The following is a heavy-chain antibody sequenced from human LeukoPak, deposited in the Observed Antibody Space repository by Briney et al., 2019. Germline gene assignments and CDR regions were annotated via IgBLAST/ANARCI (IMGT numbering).Heavy chain of an antibody. CDR2: ITSNGGST. V-gene: IGHV3-64D*06. J-gene: IGHJ4*02. D-gene: IGHD2-2*01. Sequence: GGSLRLSCSASGFTFSSYAMNWVRQAPAKGLQYVSAITSNGGSTYYADSVKGRFTISRDNSKNTLYLQMSSLRAEDSAVYYCVKGRCSGSSCYGGDYWGQGTLVTVSS. CDR1: GFTFSSYA. CDR3: VKGRCSGSSCYGGDY.